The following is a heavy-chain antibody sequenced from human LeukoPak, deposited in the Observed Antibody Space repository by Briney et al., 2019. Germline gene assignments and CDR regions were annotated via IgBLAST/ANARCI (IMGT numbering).Heavy chain of an antibody. CDR1: GGSFSGYY. Sequence: SETLSLTCAVYGGSFSGYYWSRIRQPPGKGLEWIGEINHSGSTNYNPSLKSRVTISVDTSKNQFSLKLSSVTAADTAVYYCAREGYCSSTSCYPRGGGYDYWGQGTLVTVYS. CDR2: INHSGST. V-gene: IGHV4-34*01. D-gene: IGHD2-2*01. J-gene: IGHJ4*02. CDR3: AREGYCSSTSCYPRGGGYDY.